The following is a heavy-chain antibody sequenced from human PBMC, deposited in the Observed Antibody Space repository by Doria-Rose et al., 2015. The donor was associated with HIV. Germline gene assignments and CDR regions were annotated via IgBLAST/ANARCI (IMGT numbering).Heavy chain of an antibody. CDR2: IYHNGST. V-gene: IGHV4-4*02. J-gene: IGHJ5*02. D-gene: IGHD3-3*01. Sequence: QVQLQESGPGLVKPSGTLSLTCAVSGDYISAYNWWTWVRQPPGKGLEWIGEIYHNGSTSSNPSLKSRVSMSVDKSKNQFSLKVNSVTAADTAVYYCARVFAPLGVVIRPMAFDPWGRGTLVTVSS. CDR1: GDYISAYNW. CDR3: ARVFAPLGVVIRPMAFDP.